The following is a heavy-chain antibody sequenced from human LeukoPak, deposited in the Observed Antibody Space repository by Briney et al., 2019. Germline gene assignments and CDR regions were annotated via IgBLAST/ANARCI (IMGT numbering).Heavy chain of an antibody. J-gene: IGHJ6*02. CDR1: GYTFTSYD. CDR2: MNPNSGNT. Sequence: GASVKVSCKASGYTFTSYDINWVRQATGQGLEWMGWMNPNSGNTGYAQKFQGRVTMTRNTSISIAYMELSSLRSEDTAVYYCARAYDDYGDHYYYYGMDVWGQGTTVTVSS. CDR3: ARAYDDYGDHYYYYGMDV. V-gene: IGHV1-8*01. D-gene: IGHD4-17*01.